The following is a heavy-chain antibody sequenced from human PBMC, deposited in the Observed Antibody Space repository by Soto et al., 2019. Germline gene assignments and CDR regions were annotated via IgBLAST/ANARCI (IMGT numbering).Heavy chain of an antibody. CDR2: IGTDGNT. Sequence: LRLSCAASGFTFNSYAMNWFRQAPGKGLAWVSAIGTDGNTYYANSVKVRFTISRDNSRTTLYLHMNSLRVEDTALYYCVRKYPGTRSXDYWGQGPLVTXS. CDR3: VRKYPGTRSXDY. V-gene: IGHV3-23*01. D-gene: IGHD2-2*01. CDR1: GFTFNSYA. J-gene: IGHJ4*01.